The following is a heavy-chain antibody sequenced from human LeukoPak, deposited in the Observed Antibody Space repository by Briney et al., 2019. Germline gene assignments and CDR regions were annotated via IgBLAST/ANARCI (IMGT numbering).Heavy chain of an antibody. CDR1: GFTFSDNY. J-gene: IGHJ4*02. CDR2: ISGGGTTI. D-gene: IGHD5-24*01. Sequence: GGSLRLSCAASGFTFSDNYMSWIRPAPGKGLKWISYISGGGTTIYYADSVKGRFTISRDNTKNSLYLHMSGLRAEDTAMYYCARDSWEMATMGLGFWGQGALVTVSS. CDR3: ARDSWEMATMGLGF. V-gene: IGHV3-11*01.